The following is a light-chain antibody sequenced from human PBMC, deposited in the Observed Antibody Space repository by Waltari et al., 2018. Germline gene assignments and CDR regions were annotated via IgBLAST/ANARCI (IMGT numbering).Light chain of an antibody. V-gene: IGKV3-20*01. CDR1: QSDSKY. Sequence: ELVLTQSPGTLSLSPGERATFSCRASQSDSKYLAWYQQRPGQAPRLLIYAASTRATGIPDRFSGSGFGTDFSLTISRLEPEDFAVYYCQNHERLPAKFGQGTKVEIK. CDR3: QNHERLPAK. J-gene: IGKJ1*01. CDR2: AAS.